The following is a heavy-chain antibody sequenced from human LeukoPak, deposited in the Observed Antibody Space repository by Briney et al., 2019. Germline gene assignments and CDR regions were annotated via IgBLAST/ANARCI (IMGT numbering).Heavy chain of an antibody. CDR1: GGSISRYY. V-gene: IGHV4-59*01. Sequence: SETLSLTCTVSGGSISRYYWSWVRQPPGKGLEWIGYIYYSGSTNYNPSLTSRVTISVDTSKNQFSLKLRSVTAEATAVYYCASGGGLLWFGELLYSLDYWGQGTLVTVSS. CDR2: IYYSGST. D-gene: IGHD3-10*01. J-gene: IGHJ4*02. CDR3: ASGGGLLWFGELLYSLDY.